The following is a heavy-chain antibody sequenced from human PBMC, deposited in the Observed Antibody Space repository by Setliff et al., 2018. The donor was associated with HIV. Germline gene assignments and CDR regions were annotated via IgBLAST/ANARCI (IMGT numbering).Heavy chain of an antibody. CDR1: DFTLSTAD. CDR3: AKDGSVRYGEGYYFDY. J-gene: IGHJ4*02. D-gene: IGHD4-17*01. CDR2: ITGGFA. V-gene: IGHV3-23*01. Sequence: PGGSLRLSCAASDFTLSTADVNWVRQAPGKGLEWISGITGGFAYFANSVRGRFSLSKDDSKNTLYLQMNSLRAEDTAVYYCAKDGSVRYGEGYYFDYWGQGTLVTVSS.